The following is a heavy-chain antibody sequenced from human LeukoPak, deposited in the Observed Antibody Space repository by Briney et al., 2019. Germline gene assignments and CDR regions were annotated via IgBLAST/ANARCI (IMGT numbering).Heavy chain of an antibody. J-gene: IGHJ4*02. Sequence: SETLSLTCTVSGGSISSYYWSWIRQPPGKGLKWIGYIYYSGSTNYNPSLKSRVTISVDTSKNQFSLKLSSMTAADTAVYYCAREGNHGPYYFDYWGQGTLVTVSS. V-gene: IGHV4-59*01. CDR3: AREGNHGPYYFDY. CDR1: GGSISSYY. D-gene: IGHD5-24*01. CDR2: IYYSGST.